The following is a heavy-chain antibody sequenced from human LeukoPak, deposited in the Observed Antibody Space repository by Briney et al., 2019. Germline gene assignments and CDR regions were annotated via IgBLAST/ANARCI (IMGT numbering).Heavy chain of an antibody. Sequence: GGSLRLSCAASGFTFSNYAMSWVRQAPGKGLEWVSAITGSGGNTYYADSVKGRFTISRDNSKNTVFLQMNSLRAEDTAVYYCAKWGDYDVLTGYYVSDYWGQRTLVTVSS. CDR2: ITGSGGNT. CDR3: AKWGDYDVLTGYYVSDY. V-gene: IGHV3-23*01. CDR1: GFTFSNYA. J-gene: IGHJ4*02. D-gene: IGHD3-9*01.